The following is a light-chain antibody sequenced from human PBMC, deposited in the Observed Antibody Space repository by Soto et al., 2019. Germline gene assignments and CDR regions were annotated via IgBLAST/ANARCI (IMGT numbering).Light chain of an antibody. J-gene: IGKJ4*01. CDR2: DAS. CDR3: QHRDSWPLT. V-gene: IGKV3-11*01. Sequence: EIVLTQSPATLSLSPGERATLSCRASQSLSTYLAWYQQKPGQAPRLLIYDASNRATGIPARFSGSGSGTDFTLTISILDPEDFAVYYCQHRDSWPLTFGGGTKVEIK. CDR1: QSLSTY.